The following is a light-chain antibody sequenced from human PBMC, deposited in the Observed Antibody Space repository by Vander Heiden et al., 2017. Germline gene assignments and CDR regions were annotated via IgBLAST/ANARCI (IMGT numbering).Light chain of an antibody. CDR2: WAS. Sequence: DIVLSLCRDSLRLAPGERTTINCKTSQSVLHSWNNENYLAWYQQKPGQPPKLLIYWASTRESGVPERFSGSGSGTDFTLTISSLQAEDVAVYYCQQYSTTPYTFGQGTKLDIK. CDR3: QQYSTTPYT. V-gene: IGKV4-1*01. J-gene: IGKJ2*01. CDR1: QSVLHSWNNENY.